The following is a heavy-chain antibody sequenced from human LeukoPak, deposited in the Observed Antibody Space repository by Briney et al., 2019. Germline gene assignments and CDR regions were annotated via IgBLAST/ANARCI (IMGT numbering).Heavy chain of an antibody. Sequence: SETLSLTCTVSRVSISSSSHYWGWIRQPPGKGLEWIGSIYYSGSTYYNPSLKSRVTISVDTSKNQFSLKLSSVTAADTAVYYCARHQTVGASINVIDYWGQGTLVTVSS. D-gene: IGHD1-26*01. CDR2: IYYSGST. J-gene: IGHJ4*02. CDR1: RVSISSSSHY. V-gene: IGHV4-39*01. CDR3: ARHQTVGASINVIDY.